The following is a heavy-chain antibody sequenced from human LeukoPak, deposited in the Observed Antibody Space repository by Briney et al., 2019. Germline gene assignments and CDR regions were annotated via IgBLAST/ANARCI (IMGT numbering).Heavy chain of an antibody. CDR3: ARGRYYGSGSYYNVLDLDY. CDR2: INHSGST. CDR1: GGSFSGYY. V-gene: IGHV4-34*01. Sequence: PSETLSLTCAVYGGSFSGYYWSWIRQPPGKGLEWIGEINHSGSTNYNPSLKSRVTISVDTSKNQFSLKLSSVTAADTAVYYCARGRYYGSGSYYNVLDLDYWGREPWSPSPQ. J-gene: IGHJ4*02. D-gene: IGHD3-10*01.